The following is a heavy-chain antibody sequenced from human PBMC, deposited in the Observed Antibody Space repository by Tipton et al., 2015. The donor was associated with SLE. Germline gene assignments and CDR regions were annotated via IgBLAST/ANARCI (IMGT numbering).Heavy chain of an antibody. D-gene: IGHD1-7*01. CDR1: GGSFSGYY. Sequence: AGLVKPSETLSLTCAVYGGSFSGYYWNWIRQPPGKGLEWIGEINHSGSTNYNPSLKSRVTISVDTSKNQFSLKLSSVTAADTAVYYCARLWTGTTGIDYWGQGTLVTVSS. J-gene: IGHJ4*02. V-gene: IGHV4-34*01. CDR2: INHSGST. CDR3: ARLWTGTTGIDY.